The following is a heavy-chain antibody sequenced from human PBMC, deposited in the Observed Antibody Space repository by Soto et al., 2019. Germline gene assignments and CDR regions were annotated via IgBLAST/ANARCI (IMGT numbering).Heavy chain of an antibody. CDR2: INQDGSEA. D-gene: IGHD5-18*01. V-gene: IGHV3-7*03. J-gene: IGHJ4*02. CDR3: TRDDAVYGYRH. CDR1: GFTFSSYW. Sequence: GGSLRLSCAGSGFTFSSYWMTWVRQAPGKGLQWVAHINQDGSEAYYVDSLRGRFTISRDNAKETVYLHINSLRAEDTARYYCTRDDAVYGYRHWGQGALVTVSS.